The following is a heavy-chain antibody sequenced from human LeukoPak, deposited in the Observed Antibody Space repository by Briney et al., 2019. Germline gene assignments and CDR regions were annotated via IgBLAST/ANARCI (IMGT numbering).Heavy chain of an antibody. CDR1: GGSFSGYY. CDR2: INHSGST. J-gene: IGHJ4*02. CDR3: ARRTRIAAADY. V-gene: IGHV4-34*01. Sequence: SETLSLTCAVYGGSFSGYYWSWIRQPPGKGLEWIGEINHSGSTNYNPSLKSRVTISVDTSKNQFSLKLSSVTAADTAVYYCARRTRIAAADYWGQGTLVTVSS. D-gene: IGHD6-13*01.